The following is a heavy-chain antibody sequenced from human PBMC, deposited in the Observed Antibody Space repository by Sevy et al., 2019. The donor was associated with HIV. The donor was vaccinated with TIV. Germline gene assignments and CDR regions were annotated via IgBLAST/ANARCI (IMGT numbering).Heavy chain of an antibody. CDR2: MNYLVGIT. J-gene: IGHJ5*02. D-gene: IGHD6-19*01. Sequence: ASVKVSCKASGYTFTGYHLHWMRQAPGLGLEWMGWMNYLVGITQYHEKFQGRASMTRDTATSTPYMELIRLTSDDTAVYYCARTAVAGNYNWFDPWGQGTLVTVSS. CDR3: ARTAVAGNYNWFDP. CDR1: GYTFTGYH. V-gene: IGHV1-2*02.